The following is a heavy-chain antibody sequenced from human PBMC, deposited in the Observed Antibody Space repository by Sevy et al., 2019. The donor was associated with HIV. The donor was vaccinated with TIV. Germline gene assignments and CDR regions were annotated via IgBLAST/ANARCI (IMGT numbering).Heavy chain of an antibody. CDR2: LSFGCGRI. CDR3: AREGCTKPHDY. Sequence: GGSLRLSCAASGFTFSKYSRSWVRQAPGKGLEWVSTLSFGCGRINYADSVKGRFTISRDDSKNTLYLQMNSLRADDTAVYYCAREGCTKPHDYWGQGTLVTVSS. D-gene: IGHD2-8*01. J-gene: IGHJ4*02. CDR1: GFTFSKYS. V-gene: IGHV3-23*01.